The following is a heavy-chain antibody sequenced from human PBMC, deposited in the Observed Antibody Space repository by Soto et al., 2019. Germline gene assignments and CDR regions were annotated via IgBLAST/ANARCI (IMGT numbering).Heavy chain of an antibody. J-gene: IGHJ4*02. CDR1: GYTFTGYY. CDR2: INPNSGGT. CDR3: AIVRLHRTSSITFDY. V-gene: IGHV1-2*04. D-gene: IGHD2-21*01. Sequence: GASVKVSCKASGYTFTGYYMHWVRQAPGQGLEWMGWINPNSGGTNYAQKFQGWVTMTRDTSISTAYMELSRLRSDDTAMYYCAIVRLHRTSSITFDYWGQGSLVTVSS.